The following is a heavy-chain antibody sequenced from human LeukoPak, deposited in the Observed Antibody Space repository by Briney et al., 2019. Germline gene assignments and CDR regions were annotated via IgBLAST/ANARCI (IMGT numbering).Heavy chain of an antibody. V-gene: IGHV4-59*01. CDR3: ARGYRSSTSCQSPFDY. Sequence: SETLSLTCTVSGGSISSYYWSWIRQPPGKGLEWIGYIYYSGSTNYNPSLKSRVTISVDTSKNQFSLKLSSVTAADTAVYYCARGYRSSTSCQSPFDYWGQGTLVTVSS. CDR1: GGSISSYY. CDR2: IYYSGST. D-gene: IGHD2-2*01. J-gene: IGHJ4*02.